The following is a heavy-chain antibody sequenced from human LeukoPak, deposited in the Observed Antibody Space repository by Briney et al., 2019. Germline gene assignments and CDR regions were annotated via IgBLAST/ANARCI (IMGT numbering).Heavy chain of an antibody. J-gene: IGHJ4*02. CDR2: ISGSGGST. D-gene: IGHD3-9*01. CDR1: GFTFSSYG. Sequence: GGTLRLSCAASGFTFSSYGMSWVRQAPGKGLEWVSAISGSGGSTYYADSVKGRFTISRDNSKNTLYLQMNSLRAEDTAVYYCAKDRNWLPVVTDYWGQGTLVTVSS. CDR3: AKDRNWLPVVTDY. V-gene: IGHV3-23*01.